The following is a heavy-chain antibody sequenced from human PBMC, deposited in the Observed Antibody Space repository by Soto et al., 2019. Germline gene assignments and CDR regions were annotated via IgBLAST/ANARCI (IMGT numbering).Heavy chain of an antibody. V-gene: IGHV3-30*18. CDR3: AKDARVRGVIISLDV. CDR2: ISYDRTTT. Sequence: GGSLRLSCAASGFTFSNYGMHWVRQAPGEGLEWVALISYDRTTTYYTASLKGRFTISRDNSKNTLYLQINSLRTEDTAVYYCAKDARVRGVIISLDVWGQGTTVTVSS. J-gene: IGHJ6*02. CDR1: GFTFSNYG. D-gene: IGHD3-10*01.